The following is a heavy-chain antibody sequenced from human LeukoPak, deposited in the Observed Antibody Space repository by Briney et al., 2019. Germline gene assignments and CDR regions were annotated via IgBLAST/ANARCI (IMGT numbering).Heavy chain of an antibody. J-gene: IGHJ4*02. CDR1: GGSISSYY. Sequence: SETLSLTCTVSGGSISSYYWSWIRQPPGKGLEWIGYIYYSGSTNYNPSLKSRVTISVDTSKNQFSLKLSSVTAADTAVYYCARSYYYDSSGYYYRYWGQGTLVTVSS. CDR3: ARSYYYDSSGYYYRY. CDR2: IYYSGST. D-gene: IGHD3-22*01. V-gene: IGHV4-59*08.